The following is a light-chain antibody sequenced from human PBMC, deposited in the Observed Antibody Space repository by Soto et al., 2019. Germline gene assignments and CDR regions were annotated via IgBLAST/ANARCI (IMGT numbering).Light chain of an antibody. CDR1: SSDVGSYNY. V-gene: IGLV2-8*01. CDR2: EVS. CDR3: SSYAGSNIP. Sequence: QSALTQPASVSGSPGQSITISCTGTSSDVGSYNYVSWYQQHPGKAPKLMIYEVSKRPSGVPDRFSGSKSGNTASLTVSGLQAEDEADYYCSSYAGSNIPFGGGTKLTVL. J-gene: IGLJ2*01.